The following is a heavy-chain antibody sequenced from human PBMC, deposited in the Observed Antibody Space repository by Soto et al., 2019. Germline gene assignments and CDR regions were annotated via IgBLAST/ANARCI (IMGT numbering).Heavy chain of an antibody. Sequence: QVQLQEWGPGLVKPSETLSLTCTVSGGSISSYYWSWIRQPPGKGLEWIGYIYYSGSTNYNPSLKSRVTISVDTSKNQFSLKLSSVTAADTAVYYCARVKKFGELSRSYYGMDVWGQGTTVTVSS. V-gene: IGHV4-59*01. CDR3: ARVKKFGELSRSYYGMDV. CDR2: IYYSGST. D-gene: IGHD3-10*01. CDR1: GGSISSYY. J-gene: IGHJ6*02.